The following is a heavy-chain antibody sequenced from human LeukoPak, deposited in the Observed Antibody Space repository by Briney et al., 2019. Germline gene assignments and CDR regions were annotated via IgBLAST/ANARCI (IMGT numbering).Heavy chain of an antibody. D-gene: IGHD3-22*01. CDR1: GYTFTSYD. CDR2: MNPNSGNT. J-gene: IGHJ3*02. Sequence: ASVKVSCKASGYTFTSYDINWVRQATGQGLEWMGWMNPNSGNTGYAQKFQGRVTITRNTSISTAYMELSSLRSEDTAVYYCASGVHHDSSGYYYPDAFDIWGQGTMVTVSS. CDR3: ASGVHHDSSGYYYPDAFDI. V-gene: IGHV1-8*03.